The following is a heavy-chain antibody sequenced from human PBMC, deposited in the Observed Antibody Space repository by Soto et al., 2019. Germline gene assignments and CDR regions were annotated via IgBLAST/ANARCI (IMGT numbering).Heavy chain of an antibody. CDR1: GFTFSNAW. Sequence: EVQLVESGGGLVKPGGSLRVSCAASGFTFSNAWMFWVRQAPGKGLEWVGRIKSKTDGGTTDYTTPVKDRFTISREDSKNTVYLEMSSLDIEDTAVYYCCTGVAVVRSGALGYWGQGVLVTVSS. CDR2: IKSKTDGGTT. CDR3: CTGVAVVRSGALGY. J-gene: IGHJ4*02. D-gene: IGHD3-10*01. V-gene: IGHV3-15*07.